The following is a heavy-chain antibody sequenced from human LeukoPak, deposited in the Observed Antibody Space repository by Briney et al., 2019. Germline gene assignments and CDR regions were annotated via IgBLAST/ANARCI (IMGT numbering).Heavy chain of an antibody. Sequence: PGGSLRLSCAASGFTFNTYGMNCVRQAPGRGLEWVSSITSGGLYTYYTDSVKGRFTISRDNAKSSLYLQMNSLRAEDTAVYYCARLYGSGYDAFDIWGQGTMVTVSS. V-gene: IGHV3-21*01. CDR3: ARLYGSGYDAFDI. CDR2: ITSGGLYT. D-gene: IGHD3-10*01. CDR1: GFTFNTYG. J-gene: IGHJ3*02.